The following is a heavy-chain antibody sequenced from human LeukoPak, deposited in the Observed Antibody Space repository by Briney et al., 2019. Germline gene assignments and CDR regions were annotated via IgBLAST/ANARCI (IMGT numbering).Heavy chain of an antibody. CDR2: IIPIFGTA. J-gene: IGHJ4*02. CDR3: ARGRALWKHYFDY. Sequence: SVKVSCKASGGTFSSYAISWVRQAPGQGLEWMGGIIPIFGTANYAQKFQGRVTITADESTNTAYMELSSLRSEDTAVYYCARGRALWKHYFDYWGQGTLVTVSS. V-gene: IGHV1-69*13. CDR1: GGTFSSYA. D-gene: IGHD5-18*01.